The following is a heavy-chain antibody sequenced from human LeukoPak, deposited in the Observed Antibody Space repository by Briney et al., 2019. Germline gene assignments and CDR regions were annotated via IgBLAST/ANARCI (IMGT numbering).Heavy chain of an antibody. CDR2: LRGSGEST. CDR3: AKVTYDYVWGSYEN. Sequence: GGSLRLSCVASGFTFRSYVLSWVREAPGKGLEWVSALRGSGESTYYADAVKGRFTISRDNSKNTVYLQMNGLRAEDTAVYHCAKVTYDYVWGSYENWGQGTLVTVSS. D-gene: IGHD3-16*01. J-gene: IGHJ4*02. V-gene: IGHV3-23*01. CDR1: GFTFRSYV.